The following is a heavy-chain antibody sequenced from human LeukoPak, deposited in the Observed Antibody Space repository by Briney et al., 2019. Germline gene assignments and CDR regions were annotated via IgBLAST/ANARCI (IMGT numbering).Heavy chain of an antibody. D-gene: IGHD3-22*01. V-gene: IGHV3-30*18. Sequence: PGRSLRPSCAASGFTFSTYGMHWVRQAPGKGLEWVAVISFDGSNKYYADSVKGRFTISRDNSKNTLYLEMNSLRAEDTAVYYCAKVAYYYDSSGWNFDYWGQGTLVTVSS. J-gene: IGHJ4*02. CDR1: GFTFSTYG. CDR3: AKVAYYYDSSGWNFDY. CDR2: ISFDGSNK.